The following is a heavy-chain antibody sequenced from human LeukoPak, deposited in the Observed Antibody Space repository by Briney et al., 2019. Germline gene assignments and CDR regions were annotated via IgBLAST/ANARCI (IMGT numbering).Heavy chain of an antibody. J-gene: IGHJ6*03. V-gene: IGHV4-4*07. CDR2: IFASGST. CDR3: ARGAGYSREVNFYHYMDV. CDR1: GGSISTNY. Sequence: SETLSLTCTVSGGSISTNYWSWVRQPAGKGLEWIGRIFASGSTNYNLSLKSRVTMSVDTSKNQFSLNLTSVTAADTAVYYCARGAGYSREVNFYHYMDVWGKGTTVTVSS. D-gene: IGHD1-26*01.